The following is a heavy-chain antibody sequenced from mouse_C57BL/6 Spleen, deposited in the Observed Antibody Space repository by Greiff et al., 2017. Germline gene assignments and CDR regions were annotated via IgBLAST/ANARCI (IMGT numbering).Heavy chain of an antibody. V-gene: IGHV1-61*01. J-gene: IGHJ1*03. CDR1: GYTLTSYW. D-gene: IGHD2-10*01. Sequence: VQLQQSGAELVRPGSSVKLSCKASGYTLTSYWMDWVKQRPGQGLEWIGNIYPSDSETHYNQKFKDKDTLTVDKSSSTAYMQLSSLTSEDSAVYGWARDVWLLRYLDVWGTGTTVTVSS. CDR2: IYPSDSET. CDR3: ARDVWLLRYLDV.